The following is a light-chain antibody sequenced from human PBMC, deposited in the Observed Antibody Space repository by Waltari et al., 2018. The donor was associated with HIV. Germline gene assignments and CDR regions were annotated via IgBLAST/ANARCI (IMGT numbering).Light chain of an antibody. CDR1: QDISNY. CDR2: DAS. Sequence: DIQMTQSPSSLSASVGDRATITCQASQDISNYLIWYQQKPGKAPKILIYDASNLETGVPSGISGSRYGTNFTFTISRMQPEDIAAYYCQQYDNLLSTFGQGTKLEI. J-gene: IGKJ2*01. CDR3: QQYDNLLST. V-gene: IGKV1-33*01.